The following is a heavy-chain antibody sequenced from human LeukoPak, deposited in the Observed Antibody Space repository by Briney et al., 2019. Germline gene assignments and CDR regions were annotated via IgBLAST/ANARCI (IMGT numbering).Heavy chain of an antibody. CDR3: ARDQYDTGAFDI. D-gene: IGHD3-22*01. CDR1: GGSISSYY. V-gene: IGHV4-59*01. J-gene: IGHJ3*02. Sequence: SETLSLTCTVSGGSISSYYWTWIRQPPGKGLEWIGYIYYSGSTKYNPSLKSRVTISVDTSKNQFSLKLSSVTAADTAVYYCARDQYDTGAFDIWGQGTMVTVSS. CDR2: IYYSGST.